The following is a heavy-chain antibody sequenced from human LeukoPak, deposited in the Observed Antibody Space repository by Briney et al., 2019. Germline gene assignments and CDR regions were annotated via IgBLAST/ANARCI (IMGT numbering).Heavy chain of an antibody. J-gene: IGHJ4*02. D-gene: IGHD2-15*01. CDR2: IYYSGST. CDR1: GCSISSGGYC. V-gene: IGHV4-31*03. Sequence: SQTLSLTCTVSGCSISSGGYCWSCSRQPPGKGLEWVGYIYYSGSTYYNQSLKSRATISVNTSKNQSSLKLSSVTAADTAVYYCAADHCSGGSCYYYFDYWGQGTLVTVSS. CDR3: AADHCSGGSCYYYFDY.